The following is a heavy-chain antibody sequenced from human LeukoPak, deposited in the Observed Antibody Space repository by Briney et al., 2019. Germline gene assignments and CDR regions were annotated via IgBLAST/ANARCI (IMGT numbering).Heavy chain of an antibody. CDR2: IYTSGST. V-gene: IGHV4-4*07. J-gene: IGHJ6*03. CDR3: ARERAYGSGSYYYYFYYMDV. Sequence: SETLSLXCTVSGGSISSYYWSWVRQPAGKGLEWIGRIYTSGSTNYNPSLRSRVTMSVDTSKNQFSLKLSSVTAADTAVYYCARERAYGSGSYYYYFYYMDVWGKGTTVTVSS. CDR1: GGSISSYY. D-gene: IGHD3-10*01.